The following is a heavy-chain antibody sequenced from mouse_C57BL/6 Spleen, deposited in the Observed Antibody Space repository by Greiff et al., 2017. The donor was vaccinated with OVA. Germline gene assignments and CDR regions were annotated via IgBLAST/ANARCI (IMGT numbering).Heavy chain of an antibody. CDR3: ARNWDGYWDD. CDR1: GFSLTSYG. CDR2: IWSGGST. Sequence: QVQLKQSGPGLVQPSQSLSITCTVSGFSLTSYGVHWVRQSPGKGLEWLGVIWSGGSTDYNAAFISRLSISKDNSKSQVFFKVNSLQADDTAIYYCARNWDGYWDDWGKGTTLTVSS. D-gene: IGHD2-3*01. V-gene: IGHV2-2*01. J-gene: IGHJ2*01.